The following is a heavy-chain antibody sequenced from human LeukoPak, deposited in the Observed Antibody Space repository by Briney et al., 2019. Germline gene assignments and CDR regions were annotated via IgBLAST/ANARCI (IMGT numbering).Heavy chain of an antibody. CDR3: ARDNTGDY. J-gene: IGHJ4*02. CDR1: GFTFSSYA. V-gene: IGHV3-48*03. CDR2: ISSSGDTK. D-gene: IGHD1-14*01. Sequence: GESLKISCAASGFTFSSYAMHWVRQAPGKGLEWVSYISSSGDTKYYADSVKGRFTISRDNGKSSLSLQMNSLRAEDTAVYYCARDNTGDYWGQGTLVIVSS.